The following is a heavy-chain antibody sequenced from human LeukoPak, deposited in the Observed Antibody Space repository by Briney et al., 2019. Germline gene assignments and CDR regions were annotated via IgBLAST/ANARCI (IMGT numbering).Heavy chain of an antibody. CDR3: ASTDRKDY. Sequence: SGGSLRLSCEASGFTFSGYTMNWVRQAPGKGLEWVAAISSSSGNVYYADSVKGRFTISRDNAENSLHLQMSSLRVEDTAVYYCASTDRKDYWGQGTLVTVSS. V-gene: IGHV3-21*01. CDR1: GFTFSGYT. J-gene: IGHJ4*02. CDR2: ISSSSGNV. D-gene: IGHD1-14*01.